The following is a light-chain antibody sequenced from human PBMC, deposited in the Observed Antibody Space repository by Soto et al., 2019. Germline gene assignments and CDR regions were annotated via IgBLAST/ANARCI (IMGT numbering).Light chain of an antibody. CDR3: SSYTTSSTYV. CDR2: DVS. CDR1: SSDVGYYNH. V-gene: IGLV2-14*03. Sequence: QSVLTQPASVSGSPGQSITISYTGTSSDVGYYNHVSWYQQHPGKAPKLKIYDVSNRPSGVSNRFSGSKSGNTASLTISGLQAEDEADYYCSSYTTSSTYVFGTGTKVTVL. J-gene: IGLJ1*01.